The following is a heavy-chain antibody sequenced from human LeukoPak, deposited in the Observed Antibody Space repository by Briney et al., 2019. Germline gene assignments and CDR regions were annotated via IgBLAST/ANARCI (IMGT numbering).Heavy chain of an antibody. Sequence: GGSLRHSCAASGFTFSSYAMHWVRQAPGKGLEWVAVISYDGRNKYYADSVKGRFTISRDNSKNTLYLQMNSLRAEDTAVYYCARGGPDYGDYEWFDPWGQGTLVTVSS. V-gene: IGHV3-30*04. D-gene: IGHD4-17*01. J-gene: IGHJ5*02. CDR2: ISYDGRNK. CDR3: ARGGPDYGDYEWFDP. CDR1: GFTFSSYA.